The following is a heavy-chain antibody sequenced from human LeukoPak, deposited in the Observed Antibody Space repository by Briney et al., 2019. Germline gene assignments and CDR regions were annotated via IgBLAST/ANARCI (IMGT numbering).Heavy chain of an antibody. CDR2: INHSGTT. Sequence: PSETLSLTCAVYGGSFSDYYWSWIRQTPGKGLEWIGEINHSGTTNYNPSLKSRVTISVDTSKNHFSLRLTSVTAADTAMYYCATYDNSEGRFDYWGQGILVTVSS. D-gene: IGHD3-22*01. CDR3: ATYDNSEGRFDY. V-gene: IGHV4-34*01. J-gene: IGHJ4*02. CDR1: GGSFSDYY.